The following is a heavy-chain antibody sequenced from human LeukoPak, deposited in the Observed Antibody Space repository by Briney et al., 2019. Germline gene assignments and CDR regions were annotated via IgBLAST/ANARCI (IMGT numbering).Heavy chain of an antibody. CDR2: ISGSGSYT. Sequence: GGSLRLSCAASGFTVSGYSMSWVRQAPGKGLEWVSAISGSGSYTDYADSVKGRFTISRDNSRNTLYVQMNSLRAEDTAVYYCASSSSWYNYYYYMDVWGKGTTVTVSS. CDR3: ASSSSWYNYYYYMDV. D-gene: IGHD6-13*01. V-gene: IGHV3-23*01. J-gene: IGHJ6*03. CDR1: GFTVSGYS.